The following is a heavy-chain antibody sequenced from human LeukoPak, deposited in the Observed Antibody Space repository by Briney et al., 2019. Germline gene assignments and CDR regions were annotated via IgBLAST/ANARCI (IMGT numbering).Heavy chain of an antibody. CDR1: GFTFSSYS. V-gene: IGHV3-21*01. CDR3: ATGSSGWYDAYSFDY. D-gene: IGHD6-19*01. Sequence: PGGSLRLSCAASGFTFSSYSMNWVRQAPGKGLEWVSSISSSSSYIYYADSVKGRFTISRDNAKNSLYLQMNSLRAEDTAVYYCATGSSGWYDAYSFDYWGQGTLVTVSS. CDR2: ISSSSSYI. J-gene: IGHJ4*02.